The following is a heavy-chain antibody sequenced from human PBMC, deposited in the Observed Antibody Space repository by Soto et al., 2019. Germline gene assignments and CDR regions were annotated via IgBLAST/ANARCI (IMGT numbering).Heavy chain of an antibody. CDR2: IRSKAYGGTT. V-gene: IGHV3-49*04. Sequence: GGSLRLSCTASGFTFGDYAMSWVRQAPGKGLEWVGFIRSKAYGGTTEYAASVKGRFTISRDDSKSIAYLQMNSLKTEDTAVYYCTRDGLQDIVVVVAADPYYYYYGMDVWGQGTTVTVSS. J-gene: IGHJ6*02. D-gene: IGHD2-15*01. CDR3: TRDGLQDIVVVVAADPYYYYYGMDV. CDR1: GFTFGDYA.